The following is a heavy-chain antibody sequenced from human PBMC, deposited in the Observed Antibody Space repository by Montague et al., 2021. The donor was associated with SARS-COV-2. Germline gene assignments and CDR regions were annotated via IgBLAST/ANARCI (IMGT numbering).Heavy chain of an antibody. J-gene: IGHJ4*02. D-gene: IGHD2-2*01. CDR2: TYYRSKWYN. CDR3: ARIPVGSKYYFDF. Sequence: CAISGDSVSSNIATWNWIRQSPSRSLGWLGRTYYRSKWYNDYAESVKSRITIDPDTSKHQFSLHLNSVTPEDTAVYYCARIPVGSKYYFDFWGQGTLVTVSS. V-gene: IGHV6-1*01. CDR1: GDSVSSNIAT.